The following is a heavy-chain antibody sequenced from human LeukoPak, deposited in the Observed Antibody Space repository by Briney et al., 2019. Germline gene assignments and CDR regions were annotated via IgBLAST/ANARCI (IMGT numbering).Heavy chain of an antibody. J-gene: IGHJ4*02. CDR1: GFSFSSYA. CDR3: AKDKLGYCSGGSCPLPSFDY. V-gene: IGHV3-23*01. D-gene: IGHD2-15*01. Sequence: GGSLRLSCAASGFSFSSYAMSWVRQAPGKGLEWVSAISGSGGSTYYADSVKGRFTISRDNSKNTLYLQMNSLRAEDTAVYYCAKDKLGYCSGGSCPLPSFDYWGQGTLVTVSS. CDR2: ISGSGGST.